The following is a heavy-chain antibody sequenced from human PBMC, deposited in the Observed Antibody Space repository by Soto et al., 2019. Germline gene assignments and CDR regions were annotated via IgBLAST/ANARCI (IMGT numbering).Heavy chain of an antibody. D-gene: IGHD4-17*01. V-gene: IGHV4-59*12. J-gene: IGHJ6*02. CDR1: GGAITYYY. CDR3: VSVEGTPTVTGDYSDYAADA. Sequence: PSETLSLTCTVSGGAITYYYWSLMRQAPGKGLEWLGYIFDGGSANYNPSLKSRVSFSLDKSQNQLSLKLTSVTGAETAIYYCVSVEGTPTVTGDYSDYAADAWGQGTGVTVSS. CDR2: IFDGGSA.